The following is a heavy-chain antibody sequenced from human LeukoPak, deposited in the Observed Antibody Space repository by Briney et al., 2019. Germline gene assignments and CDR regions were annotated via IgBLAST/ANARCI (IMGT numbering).Heavy chain of an antibody. Sequence: GGSLRLSCAASGFTFSSYGMHWVRQAPGKGLEWVAVIWYDGSNKYYADSVKGRFTISRDNSKNTLYLQMNSLRAEDTAVYYCARGPEVTRGYYYYYGMDVWGQGTTVTVSS. CDR1: GFTFSSYG. D-gene: IGHD3-10*01. V-gene: IGHV3-33*01. CDR3: ARGPEVTRGYYYYYGMDV. J-gene: IGHJ6*02. CDR2: IWYDGSNK.